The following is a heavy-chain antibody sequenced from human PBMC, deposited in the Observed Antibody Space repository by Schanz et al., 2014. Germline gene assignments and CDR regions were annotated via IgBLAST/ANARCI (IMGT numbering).Heavy chain of an antibody. J-gene: IGHJ5*02. Sequence: QVHLVQSGAEVHKPGASVKVSCEASRYTFNTYGLNWVRQAPGQGLEWMGWISAYTNNTNYAQKVQGRVTMTTDTSTGTAYMELRSLRSDDTAVYYCARDRRRYCSTASCLHDNWFDPWGQGTLVIVSS. V-gene: IGHV1-18*01. CDR3: ARDRRRYCSTASCLHDNWFDP. CDR1: RYTFNTYG. D-gene: IGHD2-2*01. CDR2: ISAYTNNT.